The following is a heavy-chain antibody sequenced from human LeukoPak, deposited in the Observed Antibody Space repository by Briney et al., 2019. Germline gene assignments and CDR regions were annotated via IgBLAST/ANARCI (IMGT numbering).Heavy chain of an antibody. CDR3: AKVVYRYSPKGVFDI. J-gene: IGHJ3*02. Sequence: PGGSPRLSCAASGFTFNTYTMNWVRQAPGKGLEWVSYISGSSGIIDYADSVRGRFTISRDNAKNSLYLQMNSLRAEDTAVYYCAKVVYRYSPKGVFDIWGQGTMVTVS. V-gene: IGHV3-48*01. D-gene: IGHD2-8*01. CDR1: GFTFNTYT. CDR2: ISGSSGII.